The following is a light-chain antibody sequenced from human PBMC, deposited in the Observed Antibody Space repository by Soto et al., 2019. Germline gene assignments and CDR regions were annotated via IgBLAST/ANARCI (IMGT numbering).Light chain of an antibody. V-gene: IGLV2-14*01. CDR1: SSDVGAYNY. J-gene: IGLJ3*02. CDR3: SSYTSSSTWV. CDR2: EVR. Sequence: QSALTQPASGSGSPGQSITISCTGTSSDVGAYNYVSWYQQHPGKAPKLMIYEVRNRPSGVSDRFSGSRSGNTASLTISGLQAEDESDYYCSSYTSSSTWVFGGGTKLTVL.